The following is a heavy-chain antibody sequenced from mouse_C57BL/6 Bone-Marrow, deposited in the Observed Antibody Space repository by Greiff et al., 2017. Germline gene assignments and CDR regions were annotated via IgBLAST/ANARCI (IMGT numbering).Heavy chain of an antibody. CDR1: GYTFTSYW. V-gene: IGHV1-7*01. J-gene: IGHJ4*01. D-gene: IGHD2-4*01. CDR3: ARRTYYDYSYAMDY. CDR2: INPSSGYT. Sequence: VKLQESGAELAKPGASVKLSCKASGYTFTSYWMHWVKQRPGQGLEWIGYINPSSGYTKYNQKFKDKATLTADTSSSTAYMQLSSLTYEDSAVYYCARRTYYDYSYAMDYWGQGTSVTVSS.